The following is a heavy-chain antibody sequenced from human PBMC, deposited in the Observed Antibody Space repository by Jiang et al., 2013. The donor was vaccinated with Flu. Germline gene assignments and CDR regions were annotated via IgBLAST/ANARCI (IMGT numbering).Heavy chain of an antibody. V-gene: IGHV6-1*01. J-gene: IGHJ5*02. D-gene: IGHD1-14*01. CDR2: TYYRSKWYT. Sequence: QTLSLTCAISGDSVSNDNAAWNWIRQSPSGGLEWLGRTYYRSKWYTDYALSVKSRITINPDTSKNQFSLQLNSLTPEDTAVYYCARAGGTTWYGNWFDPWGQGTLVTVSS. CDR3: ARAGGTTWYGNWFDP. CDR1: GDSVSNDNAA.